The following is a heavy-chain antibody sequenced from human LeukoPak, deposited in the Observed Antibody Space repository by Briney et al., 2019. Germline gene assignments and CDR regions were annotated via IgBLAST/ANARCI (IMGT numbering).Heavy chain of an antibody. V-gene: IGHV1-18*01. Sequence: ASVKVSCKASGYTFTSYGISWVRQAPGQGLEWMGWISAYNGNTNYAQKLQGRVTMTTDTSTSTAYMELRSLRSDDTAVYYCARPYYDRSAAPYVYWGQGTLVTVSS. CDR2: ISAYNGNT. D-gene: IGHD3-22*01. J-gene: IGHJ4*02. CDR1: GYTFTSYG. CDR3: ARPYYDRSAAPYVY.